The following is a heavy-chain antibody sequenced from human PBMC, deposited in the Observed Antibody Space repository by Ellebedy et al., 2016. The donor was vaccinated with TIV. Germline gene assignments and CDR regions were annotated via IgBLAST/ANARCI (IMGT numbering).Heavy chain of an antibody. CDR1: GFTFSSYA. J-gene: IGHJ3*02. V-gene: IGHV3-64D*06. D-gene: IGHD6-13*01. Sequence: PGGSLRLSCAASGFTFSSYAMHWVRQAPGKGLEYVSAISSNGGSTYSADSVKGRFTISRDNSKNTLYLQMSSLRAEDTAVYYCARAPGSLQTYRTTWYQGAFDIWGQGTMVTVSS. CDR2: ISSNGGST. CDR3: ARAPGSLQTYRTTWYQGAFDI.